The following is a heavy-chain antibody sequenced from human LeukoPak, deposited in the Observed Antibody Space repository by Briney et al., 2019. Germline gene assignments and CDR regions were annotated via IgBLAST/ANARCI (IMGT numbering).Heavy chain of an antibody. CDR3: ASRASVYAPPRPDYFDY. CDR2: IIPIFGTA. CDR1: GGTFSSYA. D-gene: IGHD2-8*01. J-gene: IGHJ4*02. Sequence: RASVKVSCKASGGTFSSYAISWVRQAPGQGLEWMGGIIPIFGTANYAQKFQGRVTITADESTSTAYMELSSLRSEDTAVYYCASRASVYAPPRPDYFDYWGQGTLVTVSS. V-gene: IGHV1-69*13.